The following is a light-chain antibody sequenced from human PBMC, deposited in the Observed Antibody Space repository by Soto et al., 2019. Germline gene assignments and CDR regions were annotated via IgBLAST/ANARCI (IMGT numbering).Light chain of an antibody. Sequence: DLQMTQSPSSVSASVGDRVTISCRASHDVRSWLAWYQQKPGKAPNLLIYGASTLQSGVPSRFSGSGSGTDFTLTLSSLQPEDFATYYCQQANGDPWTFGQGTKVEIK. CDR3: QQANGDPWT. V-gene: IGKV1-12*02. CDR2: GAS. CDR1: HDVRSW. J-gene: IGKJ1*01.